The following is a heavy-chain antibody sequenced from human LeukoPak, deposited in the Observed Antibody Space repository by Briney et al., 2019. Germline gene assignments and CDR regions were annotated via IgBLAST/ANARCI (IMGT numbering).Heavy chain of an antibody. J-gene: IGHJ4*02. CDR3: ARNSTSLIPAGYFDY. CDR1: GGSIGSGRYY. V-gene: IGHV4-39*01. CDR2: IYNSWST. Sequence: PSETLSLTCTVSGGSIGSGRYYWAWIRQPPGKGLEWIGSIYNSWSTSYNPSLKSRVAMSVDTSKNQFSLRLSSVTAADTAVYYCARNSTSLIPAGYFDYWRQGTLVAVSS. D-gene: IGHD2-2*01.